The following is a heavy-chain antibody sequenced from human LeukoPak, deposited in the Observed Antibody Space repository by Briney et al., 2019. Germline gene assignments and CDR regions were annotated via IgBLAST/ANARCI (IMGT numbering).Heavy chain of an antibody. D-gene: IGHD6-13*01. CDR2: IYYSGST. V-gene: IGHV4-61*01. CDR3: ARDRVAAASLDY. Sequence: PSETLSLTCTVSGGSVSSGSYYWSWIRQPPGKGLEWIGYIYYSGSTNCNPSLKSRGTISVDTSKNQFSLKLSSVTAADTAVYYCARDRVAAASLDYWGQGTLVTVSS. CDR1: GGSVSSGSYY. J-gene: IGHJ4*02.